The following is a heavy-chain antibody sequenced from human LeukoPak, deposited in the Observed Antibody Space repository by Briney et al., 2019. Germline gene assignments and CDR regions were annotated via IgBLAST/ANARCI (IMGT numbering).Heavy chain of an antibody. CDR3: AKCGFYSGSYHYYYGMDV. V-gene: IGHV3-30*18. CDR1: GFTFSSYG. CDR2: ISYDGSNK. D-gene: IGHD1-26*01. Sequence: GGSLRLSCAASGFTFSSYGMHWVRQAPGKGLEWVAVISYDGSNKYYADSVKGRFTISRDNSKNTLYLQMNSLRAEDTAVYYCAKCGFYSGSYHYYYGMDVWGQGTTVTVSS. J-gene: IGHJ6*02.